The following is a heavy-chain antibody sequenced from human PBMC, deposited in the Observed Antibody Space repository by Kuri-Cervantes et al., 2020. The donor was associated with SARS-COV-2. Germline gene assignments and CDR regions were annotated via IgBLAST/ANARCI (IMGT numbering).Heavy chain of an antibody. CDR1: GGSFSGYY. Sequence: GSLRLSCAVYGGSFSGYYWSWIRQPPGKGLEWIGEINHSGSTNYNPSLKSRVTISVDTPKNQFSLKLSSVTAADTAVYYCARRGPTTVTTFTSLAEVGFQHWGQGTLVTVSS. V-gene: IGHV4-34*01. CDR3: ARRGPTTVTTFTSLAEVGFQH. D-gene: IGHD4-17*01. J-gene: IGHJ1*01. CDR2: INHSGST.